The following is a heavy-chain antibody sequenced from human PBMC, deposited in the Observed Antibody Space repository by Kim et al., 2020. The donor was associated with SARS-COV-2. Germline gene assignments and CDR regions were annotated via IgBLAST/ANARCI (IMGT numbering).Heavy chain of an antibody. CDR2: I. V-gene: IGHV4-39*01. Sequence: ISNSPPLKSRVTMYVDTSKNQVSLKLSVVTAADTAVYYCARHGRSNWFDPWGQGTLVTVSS. CDR3: ARHGRSNWFDP. J-gene: IGHJ5*02.